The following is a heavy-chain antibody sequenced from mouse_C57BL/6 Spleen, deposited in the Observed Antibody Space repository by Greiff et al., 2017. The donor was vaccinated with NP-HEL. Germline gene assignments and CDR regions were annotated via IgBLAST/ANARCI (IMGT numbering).Heavy chain of an antibody. CDR1: GYTFTDYN. D-gene: IGHD1-1*01. J-gene: IGHJ1*03. V-gene: IGHV1-18*01. Sequence: VQLQQSGPELVKPGASVKIPCKASGYTFTDYNMDWVKQSHGKSLEWIGDINPNNGGTIYNQKFKGKATLTVDKSSSTAYMELRSLTSEDTAVYYCARSGTTVVATEYFDVWGTGTTVTVSS. CDR2: INPNNGGT. CDR3: ARSGTTVVATEYFDV.